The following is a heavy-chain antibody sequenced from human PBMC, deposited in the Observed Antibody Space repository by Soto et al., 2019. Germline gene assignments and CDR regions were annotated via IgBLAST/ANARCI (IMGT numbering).Heavy chain of an antibody. Sequence: GGSLRLSCAASGFTFSSYAMHWVRQAPGKGLEWVAVISYDGSNKYYADSVKGRFTISRDNSKNTLYLQMNSLRAEDTAVYYCARDLPEVHYDILTGYSYHYYYYGMDVWGQGTTVTVSS. CDR2: ISYDGSNK. D-gene: IGHD3-9*01. V-gene: IGHV3-30-3*01. CDR1: GFTFSSYA. CDR3: ARDLPEVHYDILTGYSYHYYYYGMDV. J-gene: IGHJ6*02.